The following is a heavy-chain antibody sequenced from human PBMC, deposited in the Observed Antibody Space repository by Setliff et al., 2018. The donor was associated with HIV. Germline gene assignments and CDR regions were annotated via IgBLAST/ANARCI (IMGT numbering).Heavy chain of an antibody. V-gene: IGHV4-59*01. J-gene: IGHJ1*01. D-gene: IGHD6-19*01. Sequence: ETLSLTCIVSGGSIDNYYWNWVRQPPGKGPEWIGNMCHNENGVTTNQNPSLKSRVVMYLDRTKNEFSLSLFSATTADTAVYYCARDRGSGWYGYFQQWGQGSRVTV. CDR3: ARDRGSGWYGYFQQ. CDR2: MCHNENGVTT. CDR1: GGSIDNYY.